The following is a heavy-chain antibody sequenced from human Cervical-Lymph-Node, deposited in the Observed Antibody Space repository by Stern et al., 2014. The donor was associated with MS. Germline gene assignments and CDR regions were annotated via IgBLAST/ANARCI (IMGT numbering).Heavy chain of an antibody. D-gene: IGHD6-19*01. Sequence: QVQLVQSGAEVKKPGASVKVSCKVSGYTLNDLSLHWVRQAPGEGLEWMGGSSPEDGETIFAQGLQGRVTVTEDTSTDTAYMELSSLRSEDTAVYYCASAVTGLNYYFHALDVWGQGTTVTVYS. CDR1: GYTLNDLS. J-gene: IGHJ6*02. CDR2: SSPEDGET. CDR3: ASAVTGLNYYFHALDV. V-gene: IGHV1-24*01.